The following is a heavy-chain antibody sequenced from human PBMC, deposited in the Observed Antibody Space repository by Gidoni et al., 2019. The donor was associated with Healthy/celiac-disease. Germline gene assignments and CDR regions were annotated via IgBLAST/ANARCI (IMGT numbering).Heavy chain of an antibody. Sequence: EVPLVESGGGLVKPGGSLRLSCAAPGFTFSSYSMNWVRQSPGQRLEWVSYISSSSSYIYYADSVKGRFTISRDNAKNSLYLQMNSLRAEDTAVYYCATDTAMADYWGQGTLVTVSS. J-gene: IGHJ4*02. CDR3: ATDTAMADY. CDR2: ISSSSSYI. D-gene: IGHD5-18*01. CDR1: GFTFSSYS. V-gene: IGHV3-21*01.